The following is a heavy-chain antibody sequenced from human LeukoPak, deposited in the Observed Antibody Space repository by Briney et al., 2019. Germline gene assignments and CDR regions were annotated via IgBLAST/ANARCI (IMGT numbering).Heavy chain of an antibody. D-gene: IGHD6-13*01. CDR3: ARAPPGMTMGPGDY. CDR1: GYTFGSYG. J-gene: IGHJ4*02. Sequence: ASVKVSCKASGYTFGSYGVTWVRQAPGQGLEWMGWISPNNGDIVYAQRFQGRVTLTIETSTTTASMEVRSLRSDDTAMYYCARAPPGMTMGPGDYWGQGTLVIVSS. V-gene: IGHV1-18*01. CDR2: ISPNNGDI.